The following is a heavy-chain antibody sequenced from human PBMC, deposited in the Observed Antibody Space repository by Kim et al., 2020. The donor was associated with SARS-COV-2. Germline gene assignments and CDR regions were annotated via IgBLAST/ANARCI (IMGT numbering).Heavy chain of an antibody. Sequence: SETLSLTCAVYGGSFSGYYWSWIRQPPGKGLEWIGEINHSGSTNYNPSLKSRVTISVDTSKNQFSLKLSSVTAADTAVYYCARTEGYCSSTSCQDRRQPVDYWGQGTLVTVSS. CDR1: GGSFSGYY. CDR2: INHSGST. V-gene: IGHV4-34*01. CDR3: ARTEGYCSSTSCQDRRQPVDY. D-gene: IGHD2-2*01. J-gene: IGHJ4*02.